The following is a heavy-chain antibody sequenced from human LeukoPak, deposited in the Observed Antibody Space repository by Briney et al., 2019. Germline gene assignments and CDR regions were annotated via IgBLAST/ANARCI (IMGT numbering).Heavy chain of an antibody. J-gene: IGHJ4*02. Sequence: PGGSLRLSCAASGFPFSGYSLTWVRQAPGKGLEWISYISSSNTIYYADSVKGRFTISRDNAQDSVFLQMNSLIAEDTAVYFCAREGYSSSAATYWGQGTLVAVSS. D-gene: IGHD4-11*01. V-gene: IGHV3-48*04. CDR3: AREGYSSSAATY. CDR1: GFPFSGYS. CDR2: ISSSNTI.